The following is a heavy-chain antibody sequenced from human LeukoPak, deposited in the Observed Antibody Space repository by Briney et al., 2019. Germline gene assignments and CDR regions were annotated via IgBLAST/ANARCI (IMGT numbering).Heavy chain of an antibody. CDR3: VRVVAARGAFDY. J-gene: IGHJ4*02. V-gene: IGHV3-7*04. CDR1: GFSFSSYW. D-gene: IGHD2-15*01. Sequence: PGGSLRLSCAASGFSFSSYWMSWVRQAPGKGLQWVANIKQDGSEKYYVDSVKGRFTISRDNAKNSLYLQMSSLRAEDTAVYYCVRVVAARGAFDYWGQGTLVTVSS. CDR2: IKQDGSEK.